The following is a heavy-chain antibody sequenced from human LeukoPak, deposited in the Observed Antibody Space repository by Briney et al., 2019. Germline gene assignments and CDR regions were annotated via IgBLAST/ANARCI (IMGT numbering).Heavy chain of an antibody. CDR2: INSDGIST. Sequence: PGGSLRLSCAASRFTFSRYWMHWVRQAPGKGLVWVSRINSDGISTSYADSVKGRFTSSRYNATNSLYLQRNSLRAEDTAVYYCARDGNYYDSSGPADYWGQGTLVTVSS. J-gene: IGHJ4*02. CDR3: ARDGNYYDSSGPADY. CDR1: RFTFSRYW. D-gene: IGHD3-22*01. V-gene: IGHV3-74*01.